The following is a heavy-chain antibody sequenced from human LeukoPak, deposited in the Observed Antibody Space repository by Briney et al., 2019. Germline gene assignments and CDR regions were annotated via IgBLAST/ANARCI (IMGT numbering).Heavy chain of an antibody. CDR3: AREHKHSSSWYPAY. CDR1: GYIFTTYP. Sequence: ASVKVSCKASGYIFTTYPIHWVRQAPGQRLEWMGWMNADNGGTIYSQKFQGRVTITRDTSASTAYVELSSLTSEDTAVYYCAREHKHSSSWYPAYWGQGTLVTVSS. J-gene: IGHJ4*02. CDR2: MNADNGGT. D-gene: IGHD6-13*01. V-gene: IGHV1-3*01.